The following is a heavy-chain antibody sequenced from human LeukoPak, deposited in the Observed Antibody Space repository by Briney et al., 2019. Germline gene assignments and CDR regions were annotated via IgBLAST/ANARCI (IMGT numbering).Heavy chain of an antibody. Sequence: GGSLRLSCAASGFTFSSYGMHWVRQAPGKGLEWVSAISGSGGSTYYADSVKGRFTISRDNSKNTLYLQMNSLRAEDTAVYYCAKSPEYQLPAYYFDYWGQGTLVTVSS. CDR1: GFTFSSYG. J-gene: IGHJ4*02. V-gene: IGHV3-23*01. CDR3: AKSPEYQLPAYYFDY. D-gene: IGHD2-2*01. CDR2: ISGSGGST.